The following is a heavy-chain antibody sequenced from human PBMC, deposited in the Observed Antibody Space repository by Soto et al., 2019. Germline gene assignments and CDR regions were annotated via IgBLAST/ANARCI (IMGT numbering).Heavy chain of an antibody. Sequence: QVQLVQSGTEMKKPGASVKVSCRTSGYTFTRHWMHWVRQAPGQGLEWMGIINPDDYTTSYAQKCQCTVPLTRDTSSRTVFMELTSLRSEATAIYYCARDQSGTANAYAWWWFDPWGQGTPVIVSS. J-gene: IGHJ5*02. CDR3: ARDQSGTANAYAWWWFDP. CDR1: GYTFTRHW. CDR2: INPDDYTT. V-gene: IGHV1-46*01. D-gene: IGHD3-16*01.